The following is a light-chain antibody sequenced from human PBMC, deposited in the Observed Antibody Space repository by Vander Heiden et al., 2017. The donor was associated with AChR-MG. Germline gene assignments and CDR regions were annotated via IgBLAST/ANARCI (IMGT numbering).Light chain of an antibody. CDR1: QSVLSSSNSKNY. Sequence: DIAMTQSPASLAVSLGERATIYCKPSQSVLSSSNSKNYLAWYQQKPGQPPKLLIYWASTRESGVPDRFSGSGSGADFTLTISSLQAEDVAVYYCQQYYTNLRTFGQRTKVEIK. CDR2: WAS. J-gene: IGKJ1*01. CDR3: QQYYTNLRT. V-gene: IGKV4-1*01.